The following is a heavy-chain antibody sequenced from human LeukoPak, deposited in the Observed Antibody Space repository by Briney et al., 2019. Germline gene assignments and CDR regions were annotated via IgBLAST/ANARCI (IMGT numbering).Heavy chain of an antibody. J-gene: IGHJ4*02. D-gene: IGHD2-2*02. Sequence: ASVKVSCKASVYTFTSYDINWVRQATGQGLEWMGWMNPNSGNTGYAQKFQGRVTMTRDTSISTAYMELSSLGSAETAVYYCARGRVVPAAIDYGGQGTLVSVSS. V-gene: IGHV1-8*01. CDR1: VYTFTSYD. CDR3: ARGRVVPAAIDY. CDR2: MNPNSGNT.